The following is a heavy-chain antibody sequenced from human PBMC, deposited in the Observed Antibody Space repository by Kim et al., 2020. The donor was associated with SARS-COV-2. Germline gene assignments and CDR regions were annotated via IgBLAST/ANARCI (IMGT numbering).Heavy chain of an antibody. CDR3: ARDNSSGCYSIDY. J-gene: IGHJ4*01. CDR2: ISSKASTVTS. Sequence: GGSLRLSCAASGFTFGDYAMSWFRQAPGKGLEWVSFISSKASTVTSEDAATGKVTITSYNANTKSNPQMHRQSLKNKAADVCSCARDNSSGCYSIDYWG. CDR1: GFTFGDYA. D-gene: IGHD2-15*01. V-gene: IGHV3-49*03.